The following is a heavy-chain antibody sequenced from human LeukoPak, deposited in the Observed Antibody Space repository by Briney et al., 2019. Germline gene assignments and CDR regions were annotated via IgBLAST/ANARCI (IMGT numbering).Heavy chain of an antibody. D-gene: IGHD3-9*01. J-gene: IGHJ3*02. CDR1: GGSISSYY. CDR2: LSKSGNT. V-gene: IGHV4-59*01. CDR3: ARARYVNSFYAFDI. Sequence: SETLSLTCTDSGGSISSYYWSWIRLPPGKGLEWIGYLSKSGNTNYSPSLKSRVTIFGDTSKNQFFLKLSSVTAADTAMYYCARARYVNSFYAFDIWGQGTLVTVSS.